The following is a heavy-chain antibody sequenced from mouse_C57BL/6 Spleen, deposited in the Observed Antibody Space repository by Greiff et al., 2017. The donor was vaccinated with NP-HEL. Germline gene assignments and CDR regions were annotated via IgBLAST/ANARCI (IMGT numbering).Heavy chain of an antibody. CDR3: ARQGNYLDY. CDR1: GFTFSDYY. J-gene: IGHJ2*01. V-gene: IGHV5-16*01. CDR2: INYDGSST. Sequence: EVKLMESEGGLVQPGSSMKLSCTASGFTFSDYYMAWVRQVPEKGLEWVANINYDGSSTYYLDSLKSRFIISRDNAKNILYLQMSSLKSEDTATYYCARQGNYLDYWGQGTTLTVSS.